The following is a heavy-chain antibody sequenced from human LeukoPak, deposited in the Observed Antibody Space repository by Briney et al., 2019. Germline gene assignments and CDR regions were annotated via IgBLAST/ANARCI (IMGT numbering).Heavy chain of an antibody. Sequence: PGGSLRLSCAASGFTFSSYWMHWVRQAPGKGLVWVSRINSDGSSTSYADSVKGRFTISRDIAKSTLYLQMNSLRAEDTAVYYCARVHLRWSRDAFDIWGQGTMVTVSS. CDR1: GFTFSSYW. CDR3: ARVHLRWSRDAFDI. D-gene: IGHD4-23*01. CDR2: INSDGSST. V-gene: IGHV3-74*01. J-gene: IGHJ3*02.